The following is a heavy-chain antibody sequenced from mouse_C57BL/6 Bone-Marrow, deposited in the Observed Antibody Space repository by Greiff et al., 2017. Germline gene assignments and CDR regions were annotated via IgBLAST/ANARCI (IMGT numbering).Heavy chain of an antibody. D-gene: IGHD2-4*01. Sequence: EVKLMESGPGLAKPSQTLSLTCSVTGYSITSDYWNWIRKFPGNKLEYMGYISYSGSTYYNPSLKSRISITRDTSKNQYYLQLNSVTTEDTATYYCARYVFYDYDGGYFDVWGTGTTVTVSS. V-gene: IGHV3-8*01. J-gene: IGHJ1*03. CDR2: ISYSGST. CDR3: ARYVFYDYDGGYFDV. CDR1: GYSITSDY.